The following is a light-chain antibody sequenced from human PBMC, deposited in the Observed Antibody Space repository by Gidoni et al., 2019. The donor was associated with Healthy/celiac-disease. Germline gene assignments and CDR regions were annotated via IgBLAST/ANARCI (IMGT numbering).Light chain of an antibody. CDR3: CSYAGSSTYV. CDR1: SSDVGSYNL. J-gene: IGLJ1*01. Sequence: QSALTQPASVSGSPGQSITISCTGTSSDVGSYNLVSWYQQHPGKAPKLMIYEGSKRPSGVSNRFSGSQSGNTASLTISVLQAEDEADYYCCSYAGSSTYVFGTGTKVTVL. CDR2: EGS. V-gene: IGLV2-23*01.